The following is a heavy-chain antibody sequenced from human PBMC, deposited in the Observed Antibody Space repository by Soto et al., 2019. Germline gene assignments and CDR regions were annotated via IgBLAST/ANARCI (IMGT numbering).Heavy chain of an antibody. J-gene: IGHJ4*02. V-gene: IGHV3-23*01. CDR3: AKGGGVYYDLWSGYFDY. D-gene: IGHD3-3*01. Sequence: GGSLRLSCAASGFTFSSYAMSWVRQAPGKGLEWVSAISGSGGSTYYADSVKGRFTISRDNSKNTLYLQMNSLRAEDTAVYYCAKGGGVYYDLWSGYFDYWGQGTLVTVSS. CDR2: ISGSGGST. CDR1: GFTFSSYA.